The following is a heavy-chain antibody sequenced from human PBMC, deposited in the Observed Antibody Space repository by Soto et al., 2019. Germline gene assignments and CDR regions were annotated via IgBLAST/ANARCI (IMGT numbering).Heavy chain of an antibody. CDR3: AVVFYYYGSGSDS. J-gene: IGHJ5*02. CDR2: INPDNSNT. V-gene: IGHV1-3*01. D-gene: IGHD3-10*01. CDR1: GYNFTGYA. Sequence: QVQLVQSGAEVKKPGASVKVPCKASGYNFTGYALHWVRQAPGQGLEWKGWINPDNSNTKYSQKFQGRDTISCDTSANTAYMELRSLTSEDTAVYYCAVVFYYYGSGSDSWGQGTLV.